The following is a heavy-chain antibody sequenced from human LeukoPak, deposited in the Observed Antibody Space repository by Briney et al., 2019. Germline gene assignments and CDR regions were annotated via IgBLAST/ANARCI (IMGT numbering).Heavy chain of an antibody. CDR3: ARDNPHSSSWYSPFDY. V-gene: IGHV4-61*02. CDR1: SGSISSGSYY. CDR2: IYTSGST. J-gene: IGHJ4*02. D-gene: IGHD6-13*01. Sequence: PSQTLSLPCTVSSGSISSGSYYWSWIRQPAGKGLEWIGRIYTSGSTNYNPSLKSRVTISVDTSKNQFSLKLSSVTAADTAVYYCARDNPHSSSWYSPFDYWGQGTLVTVSS.